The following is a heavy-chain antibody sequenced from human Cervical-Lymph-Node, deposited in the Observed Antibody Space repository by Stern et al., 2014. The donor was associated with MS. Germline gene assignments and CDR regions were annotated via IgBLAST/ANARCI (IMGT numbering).Heavy chain of an antibody. CDR3: ARTDYGDKTSRPVHYYYYYGMDV. CDR2: LWYDGSNK. J-gene: IGHJ6*02. Sequence: VQLVESGGGVVQPGRSLRLSCAASGFTFSSYGMHWVRQAPGKGLEWVAVLWYDGSNKYYADFVKGRFTISRDNSKNTLYLQMNSLRAEDTAVYYCARTDYGDKTSRPVHYYYYYGMDVWGQGTTVTVSS. D-gene: IGHD4-17*01. CDR1: GFTFSSYG. V-gene: IGHV3-33*01.